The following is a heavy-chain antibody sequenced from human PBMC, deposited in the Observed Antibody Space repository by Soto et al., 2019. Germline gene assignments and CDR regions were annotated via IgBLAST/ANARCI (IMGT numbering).Heavy chain of an antibody. CDR3: ARHGWELLGAFDI. Sequence: SETLSLTCTVSGGSISPYYWSWIRPPPGKGLEWVGYIYYAGTTSYNPSLKSRVTISLETSKSQFSLRLSPVTAADTAVYYCARHGWELLGAFDIWGQGTMVTVSS. J-gene: IGHJ3*02. V-gene: IGHV4-59*08. CDR2: IYYAGTT. D-gene: IGHD1-26*01. CDR1: GGSISPYY.